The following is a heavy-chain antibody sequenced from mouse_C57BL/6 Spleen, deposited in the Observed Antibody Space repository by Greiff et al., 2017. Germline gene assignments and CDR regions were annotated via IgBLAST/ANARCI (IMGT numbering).Heavy chain of an antibody. Sequence: QVQLKQPGAELVMPGASVKLSCKASGYTFTSYWMHWVKQRPGQGLEWIGEIDPSDSYTNYNQKFKGKSTWTVDKSSSTAYMQLSSLTSEDSAVYYCARSNSYYFDYWGQGTTLTVSS. CDR2: IDPSDSYT. CDR3: ARSNSYYFDY. V-gene: IGHV1-69*01. D-gene: IGHD2-5*01. J-gene: IGHJ2*01. CDR1: GYTFTSYW.